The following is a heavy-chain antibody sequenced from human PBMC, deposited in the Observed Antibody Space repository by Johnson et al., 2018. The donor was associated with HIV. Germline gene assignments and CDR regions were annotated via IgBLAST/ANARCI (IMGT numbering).Heavy chain of an antibody. Sequence: QVQLVESGGDLIKPGGSLRLSCAASNFTFKDYYMNWIRQAPGKGLEWISYISGSGFDTFYADSVKGRFTISRDNEKKSLYLQMSSLKAEDTAVYYCARSNWAHFDAFDIWGQGTMVTVSS. D-gene: IGHD7-27*01. CDR1: NFTFKDYY. CDR3: ARSNWAHFDAFDI. CDR2: ISGSGFDT. J-gene: IGHJ3*02. V-gene: IGHV3-11*04.